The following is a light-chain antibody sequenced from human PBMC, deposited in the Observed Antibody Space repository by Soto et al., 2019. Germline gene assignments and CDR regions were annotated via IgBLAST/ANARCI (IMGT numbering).Light chain of an antibody. V-gene: IGKV1-8*01. Sequence: AIRMTQSPSSFSASTGDRVTITCRASQGISSYLAWYQQKPGKAPKLLIYAASTLQSGAPSRFSGSGSGTDFPLTISCLQSEDFATYYCPQYYSYPPTFGGGTKVEIK. CDR3: PQYYSYPPT. CDR1: QGISSY. CDR2: AAS. J-gene: IGKJ4*01.